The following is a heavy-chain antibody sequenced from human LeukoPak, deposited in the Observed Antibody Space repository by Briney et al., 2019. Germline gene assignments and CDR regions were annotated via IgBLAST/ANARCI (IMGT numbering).Heavy chain of an antibody. Sequence: GGSLRLSCAASGFTFSSYAMSWVRQAPGKGLEWVAVISYDGSNKYYADSVKGRFTISRDNPKNTLYLQMNSLRAEDTAVYYCARDLVSSTRIQLWFNHYYGMDVWGQGTTVTVSS. D-gene: IGHD5-18*01. J-gene: IGHJ6*02. V-gene: IGHV3-30*04. CDR1: GFTFSSYA. CDR3: ARDLVSSTRIQLWFNHYYGMDV. CDR2: ISYDGSNK.